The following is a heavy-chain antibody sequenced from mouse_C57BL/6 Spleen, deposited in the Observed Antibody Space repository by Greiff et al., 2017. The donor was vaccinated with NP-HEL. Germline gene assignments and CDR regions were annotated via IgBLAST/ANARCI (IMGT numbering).Heavy chain of an antibody. CDR3: ARGDEGYYAMDY. Sequence: EVKLMESGPGLVKPSQSLSLTCSVTGYSITSGYYWNWIRQFPGNKLEWMGYISYDGSNNYNPSLKNRISITRDTSKNQFFLKLNSVTTEDTATYYCARGDEGYYAMDYWGQGTSVTVSS. CDR2: ISYDGSN. V-gene: IGHV3-6*01. D-gene: IGHD3-3*01. J-gene: IGHJ4*01. CDR1: GYSITSGYY.